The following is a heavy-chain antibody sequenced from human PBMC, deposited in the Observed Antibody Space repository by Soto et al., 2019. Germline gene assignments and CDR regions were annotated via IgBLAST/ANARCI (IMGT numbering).Heavy chain of an antibody. D-gene: IGHD6-13*01. CDR2: IRSKAYGGKT. CDR1: GFTFGDYA. J-gene: IGHJ6*02. CDR3: TRTSGSSWYEGYYGMDV. Sequence: GGSLRLSCTASGFTFGDYAMSWFRQAPGKGLEWVGFIRSKAYGGKTEYAASVKGRFTISRDDSKSIAYLQMNSLKTEDTAVYYCTRTSGSSWYEGYYGMDVWGQGTTVTVSS. V-gene: IGHV3-49*03.